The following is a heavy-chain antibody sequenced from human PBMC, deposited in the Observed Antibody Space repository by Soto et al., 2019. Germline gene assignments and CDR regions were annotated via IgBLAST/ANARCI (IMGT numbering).Heavy chain of an antibody. CDR2: ISAYNGNT. V-gene: IGHV1-18*01. Sequence: QVQLVQSGAEVKKPGASVKVSCKASGYTFTSYGISWVRQAPGQGLEWMGWISAYNGNTNYAQKLQGRVTMTTDTSTSTAYMELRSLSSDDTAVYYCARLGMGYGSGIEYYYGMDVWGQGTTVTVSS. D-gene: IGHD3-10*01. J-gene: IGHJ6*02. CDR3: ARLGMGYGSGIEYYYGMDV. CDR1: GYTFTSYG.